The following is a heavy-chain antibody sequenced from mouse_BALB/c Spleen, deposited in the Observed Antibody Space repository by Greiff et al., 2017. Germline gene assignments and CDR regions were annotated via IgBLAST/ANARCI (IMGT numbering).Heavy chain of an antibody. J-gene: IGHJ4*01. V-gene: IGHV1-7*01. D-gene: IGHD2-3*01. CDR1: GYTFTSYW. CDR2: INPSTGYT. Sequence: QVQLQQSGAELAKPGASVKMSCMASGYTFTSYWMHWVKQRPGQGLEWIGYINPSTGYTEYNQKFKDKATLTADKSSSTAYMQLSSLTSEDSAVYYCARWGWVLGGDAMDYWGQGTSVTVSS. CDR3: ARWGWVLGGDAMDY.